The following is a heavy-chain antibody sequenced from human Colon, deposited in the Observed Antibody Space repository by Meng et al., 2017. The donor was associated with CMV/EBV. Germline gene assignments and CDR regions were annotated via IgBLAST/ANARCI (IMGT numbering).Heavy chain of an antibody. D-gene: IGHD1-14*01. V-gene: IGHV4-59*01. CDR3: ARDEPPYY. CDR2: IYYTGST. Sequence: GSLRLSCNVSGGSISSYYWGWIRQPPGKGLEWIGYIYYTGSTNYNPSLKSRVTISVDTSKDQFSLKLRSVTAADTAIYYCARDEPPYYWGQGALVTVSS. J-gene: IGHJ4*02. CDR1: GGSISSYY.